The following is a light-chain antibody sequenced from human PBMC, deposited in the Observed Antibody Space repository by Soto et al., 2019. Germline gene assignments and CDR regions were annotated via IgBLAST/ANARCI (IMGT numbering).Light chain of an antibody. J-gene: IGKJ1*01. CDR1: QSISSY. Sequence: DIQMTQSPSSLSASVGDRVTITCRASQSISSYLNWYQQKPGKAPKVLIYAASTLQAGVPSRFSGSGSGTDFTLTISSLQPEDVAAYYCQQYNSYSTFGQGTKVDIK. CDR3: QQYNSYST. CDR2: AAS. V-gene: IGKV1-27*01.